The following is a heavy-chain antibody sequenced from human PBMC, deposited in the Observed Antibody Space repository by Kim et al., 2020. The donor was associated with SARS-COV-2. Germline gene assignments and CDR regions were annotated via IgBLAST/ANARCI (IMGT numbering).Heavy chain of an antibody. CDR1: GYSFTSYW. J-gene: IGHJ5*02. CDR2: IDPSDSYT. CDR3: ARVDGDYEVWFDP. V-gene: IGHV5-10-1*01. D-gene: IGHD4-17*01. Sequence: GESLKISCKGSGYSFTSYWISWVRQMPGKGLEWMGRIDPSDSYTNYSPSFQGHVTISADKSISTAYLQWSSLKASDTAMYYCARVDGDYEVWFDPCGQGTLVTVSS.